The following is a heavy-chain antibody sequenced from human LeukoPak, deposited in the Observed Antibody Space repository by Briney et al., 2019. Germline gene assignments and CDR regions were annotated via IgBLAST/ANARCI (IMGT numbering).Heavy chain of an antibody. CDR2: INHSGST. Sequence: LKPSETLSLTCAVYGGSFSGYYWSWIRQPPGKGLEWIGEINHSGSTNYNPSLKSRVTISVDTSKNQFSLKLSSVTAADTAVYYCARGAARPIYYYYYYMDVWGKGTTVTVSS. D-gene: IGHD6-6*01. CDR1: GGSFSGYY. J-gene: IGHJ6*03. V-gene: IGHV4-34*01. CDR3: ARGAARPIYYYYYYMDV.